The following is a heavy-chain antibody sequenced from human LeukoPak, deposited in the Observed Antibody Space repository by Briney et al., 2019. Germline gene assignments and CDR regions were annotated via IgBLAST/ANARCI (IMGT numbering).Heavy chain of an antibody. CDR2: FDPEDGET. CDR1: GYTLTELS. J-gene: IGHJ5*02. D-gene: IGHD2-2*01. V-gene: IGHV1-24*01. Sequence: ASVNVSCKVSGYTLTELSMRWVRQAPGKGLEWMGGFDPEDGETIYAQKFQGRVTMTEDTSTDTAYMELSSLRSEDTAVYYCATLQYQTGRDWFDPWGQGTLVTVSS. CDR3: ATLQYQTGRDWFDP.